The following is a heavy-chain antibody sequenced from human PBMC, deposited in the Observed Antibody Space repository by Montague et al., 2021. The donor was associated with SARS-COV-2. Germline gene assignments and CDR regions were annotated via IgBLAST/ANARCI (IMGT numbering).Heavy chain of an antibody. CDR1: GFPVSTNY. CDR3: ARGPHYDFFDY. J-gene: IGHJ4*02. CDR2: LYSDGST. Sequence: SLSLSCSASGFPVSTNYMNWVRQAPGKGLEWVSVLYSDGSTNYADSVKGRFTISRDKSKGTMFLQMNSLRAEDTAVYYCARGPHYDFFDYWGQGTLVSVSS. D-gene: IGHD3-16*01. V-gene: IGHV3-53*01.